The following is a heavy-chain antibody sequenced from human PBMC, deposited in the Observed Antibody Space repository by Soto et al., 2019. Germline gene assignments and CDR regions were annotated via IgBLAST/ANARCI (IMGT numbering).Heavy chain of an antibody. CDR3: AKLVYAATYMDV. V-gene: IGHV3-23*01. J-gene: IGHJ6*03. D-gene: IGHD6-13*01. CDR2: IINSGAGT. CDR1: GFTFSSYA. Sequence: GSLRLSCAASGFTFSSYAMSWVRQAPGKGLEWVSGIINSGAGTYSADSVKGRFTISRDNSKNTLYLQMNSLRAEDTAVYFCAKLVYAATYMDVWGKGTTVTVSS.